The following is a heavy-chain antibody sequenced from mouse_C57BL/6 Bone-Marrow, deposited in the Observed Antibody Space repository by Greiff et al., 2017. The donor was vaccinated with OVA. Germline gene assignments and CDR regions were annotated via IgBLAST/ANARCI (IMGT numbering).Heavy chain of an antibody. Sequence: EVQGVESGGGLVQPGGSLKLSCAASGFTFSDFYMYWIRQTPEKRLEWVAYISNGGGSTYYPDTVKGRFTISRDNAKNTLYLQMSRLKSEDTAMYYCARLDAMDYWDQGTSVTVSS. J-gene: IGHJ4*01. CDR2: ISNGGGST. CDR3: ARLDAMDY. CDR1: GFTFSDFY. V-gene: IGHV5-12*01.